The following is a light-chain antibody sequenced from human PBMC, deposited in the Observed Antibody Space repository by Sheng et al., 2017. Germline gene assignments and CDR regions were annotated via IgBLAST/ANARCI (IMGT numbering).Light chain of an antibody. J-gene: IGLJ1*01. Sequence: YVLTQPPSVSVAPGKTADISCGGDNIGSKSVHWYQQKPGQAPVMVVFDDSDRPSGIPDRFSGSKSGNTASLTISGLQAEDEADYYCSSYTTSSTYVFGTGTKVTVL. CDR3: SSYTTSSTYV. V-gene: IGLV3-21*03. CDR1: NIGSKS. CDR2: DDS.